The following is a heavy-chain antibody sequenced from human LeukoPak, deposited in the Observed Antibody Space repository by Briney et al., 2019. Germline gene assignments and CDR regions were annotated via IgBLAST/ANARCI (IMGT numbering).Heavy chain of an antibody. CDR1: GYRFTTYW. CDR3: ARLQGLGSYFSDAFDI. CDR2: IYPGDSDT. D-gene: IGHD3-10*01. J-gene: IGHJ3*02. Sequence: GESLKISCKGSGYRFTTYWIGWVRQMPGKGLEWMGIIYPGDSDTRYSPSFQGQVTISGDKSISTAYLQWSSLKASDTAMYYCARLQGLGSYFSDAFDIWGQGTMVTVSS. V-gene: IGHV5-51*01.